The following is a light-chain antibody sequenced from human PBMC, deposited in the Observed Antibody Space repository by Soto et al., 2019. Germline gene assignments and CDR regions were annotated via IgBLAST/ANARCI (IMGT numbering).Light chain of an antibody. J-gene: IGKJ1*01. CDR3: QQYNSYPWT. CDR2: DAS. Sequence: DIQMTQSPSTLSASVGDRVTITCRASQSISSWLAWYQQKPGKAPKLLIYDASSLESGVPSRFRGSGSGTEFTLTIRCLQPDDFATYYCQQYNSYPWTFGQGTKVEIK. V-gene: IGKV1-5*01. CDR1: QSISSW.